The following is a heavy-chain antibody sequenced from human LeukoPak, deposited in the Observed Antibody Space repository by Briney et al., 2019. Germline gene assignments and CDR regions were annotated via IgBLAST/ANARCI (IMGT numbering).Heavy chain of an antibody. CDR3: AADLPGGAMFDP. CDR1: GFTFISST. CDR2: IVAGSGNT. J-gene: IGHJ5*02. V-gene: IGHV1-58*02. Sequence: SVKVSCKASGFTFISSTIQWVRQARGQRLEWMGWIVAGSGNTNYAQNFQERVTITRDMSTSTAYMELSSLRSEDTAVYYCAADLPGGAMFDPWGQGTLVTVSS. D-gene: IGHD3-16*01.